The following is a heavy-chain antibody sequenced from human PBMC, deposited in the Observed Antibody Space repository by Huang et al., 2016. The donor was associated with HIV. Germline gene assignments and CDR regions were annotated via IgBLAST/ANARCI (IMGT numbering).Heavy chain of an antibody. CDR2: FDAEDGQT. V-gene: IGHV1-24*01. J-gene: IGHJ4*02. CDR3: ATRGRIFDYYFDY. Sequence: QVRLVQSGADMRKPGASVKVSCKVSGYTLRELSVHWVRQAPGKGLEWRGGFDAEDGQTIYAQKFQGRVTMTQDTSTDTAYMELKRLRSEDTGVYYCATRGRIFDYYFDYWGQGSLVTVSS. D-gene: IGHD1-26*01. CDR1: GYTLRELS.